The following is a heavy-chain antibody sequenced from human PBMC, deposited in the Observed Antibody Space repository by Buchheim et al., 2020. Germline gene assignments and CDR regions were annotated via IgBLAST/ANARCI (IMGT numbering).Heavy chain of an antibody. CDR1: GFTFSSYG. CDR3: AKDNTIAVAGDYYYGMDV. D-gene: IGHD6-19*01. CDR2: IRYDGSNK. J-gene: IGHJ6*02. Sequence: QVQLVESGGGVVQPGRSLRLSCAASGFTFSSYGMHWVRQAPGKGLEWVAFIRYDGSNKYYADSVKGRFTISRDNSTNTLYLQMNSLRAEDTAVYYCAKDNTIAVAGDYYYGMDVWGQGTT. V-gene: IGHV3-30*02.